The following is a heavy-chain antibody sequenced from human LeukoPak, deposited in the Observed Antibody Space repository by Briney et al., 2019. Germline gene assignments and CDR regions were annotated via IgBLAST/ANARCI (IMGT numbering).Heavy chain of an antibody. CDR2: IYFLGST. Sequence: SETLSLTCNVSGGSISSHYWSWIRQPPGRGLEWIGYIYFLGSTNYNPSLKSRVTISVDMSKNHFSLKLTSVTAADTAIYYCAAMTTVTMYSYFFDSWGQGTLLTVSS. D-gene: IGHD4-17*01. CDR1: GGSISSHY. CDR3: AAMTTVTMYSYFFDS. J-gene: IGHJ4*02. V-gene: IGHV4-59*11.